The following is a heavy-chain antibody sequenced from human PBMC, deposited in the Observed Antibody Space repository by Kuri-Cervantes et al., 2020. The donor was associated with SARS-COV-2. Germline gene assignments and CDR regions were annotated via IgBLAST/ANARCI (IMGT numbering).Heavy chain of an antibody. CDR2: IKQDGSEK. CDR3: ARDTHNWNSLNDY. V-gene: IGHV3-7*05. Sequence: GGSLRLSCAASGFTFSSYWMSWVRQAPGKGLEWVANIKQDGSEKHYVDSAKGRFTISRDNAKNSLYLRMNSLRAEDTAVYYCARDTHNWNSLNDYWGQGTLVTVSS. CDR1: GFTFSSYW. D-gene: IGHD1-7*01. J-gene: IGHJ4*02.